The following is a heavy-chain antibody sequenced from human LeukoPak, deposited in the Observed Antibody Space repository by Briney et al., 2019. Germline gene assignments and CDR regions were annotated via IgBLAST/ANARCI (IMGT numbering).Heavy chain of an antibody. CDR3: ARTGITGTTPDY. Sequence: SETLSLTCTVSGGSISSSSYYWGWIRQPPGKGLEWIGSIYYSGSTYYNPSLKSRVTISVDTSKNQFSLKLSSVTAADTAVYYCARTGITGTTPDYWGQGTLVTVSS. CDR2: IYYSGST. V-gene: IGHV4-39*07. J-gene: IGHJ4*02. CDR1: GGSISSSSYY. D-gene: IGHD1-7*01.